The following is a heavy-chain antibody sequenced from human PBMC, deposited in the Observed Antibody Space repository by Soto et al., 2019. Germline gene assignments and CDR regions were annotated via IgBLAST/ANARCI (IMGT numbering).Heavy chain of an antibody. Sequence: QVQLQESGPGLVKPSETLSLTCTVSGGSISSYYWSWTRQPPGKGLEWIGYIYYSGSTNYNPSLKSRVTISVDTSKNQFSLKLSSVTAADTAVYYCASSLGGDFWSGYYDYWGQGTLVTVSS. J-gene: IGHJ4*02. CDR2: IYYSGST. CDR3: ASSLGGDFWSGYYDY. CDR1: GGSISSYY. V-gene: IGHV4-59*08. D-gene: IGHD3-3*01.